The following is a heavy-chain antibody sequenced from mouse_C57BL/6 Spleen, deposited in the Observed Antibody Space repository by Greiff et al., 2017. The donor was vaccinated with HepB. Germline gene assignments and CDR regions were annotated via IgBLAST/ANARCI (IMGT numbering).Heavy chain of an antibody. D-gene: IGHD1-1*01. CDR3: ARENYGSSCGYAMDY. J-gene: IGHJ4*01. V-gene: IGHV3-6*01. CDR2: ISYDGSN. CDR1: GYSITSGYY. Sequence: EVKLVESGPGLVKPSQSLSLTCSVTGYSITSGYYWNWIRQFPGNKLEWMGYISYDGSNNYNPSLKNRISITRDTSKNQFFLKLNSVTTEDTATYYCARENYGSSCGYAMDYWGQGTSVTVSS.